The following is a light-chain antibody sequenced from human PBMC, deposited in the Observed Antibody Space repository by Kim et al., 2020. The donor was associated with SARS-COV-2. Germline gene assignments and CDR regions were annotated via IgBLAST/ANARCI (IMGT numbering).Light chain of an antibody. CDR2: GAS. V-gene: IGKV1-12*01. J-gene: IGKJ4*01. Sequence: AFVEHRVNITLRASPGVNHWLAWYHQNPGNAPTLVFYGASTLYSGFPSRFSGSVSGTDFTLTLSSLQPEDFATYFYQQANSFPLTFGRGAKVDIK. CDR3: QQANSFPLT. CDR1: PGVNHW.